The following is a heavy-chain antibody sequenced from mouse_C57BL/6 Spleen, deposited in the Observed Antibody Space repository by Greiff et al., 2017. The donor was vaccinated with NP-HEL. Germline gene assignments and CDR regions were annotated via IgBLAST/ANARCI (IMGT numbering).Heavy chain of an antibody. D-gene: IGHD1-1*01. Sequence: VQLQQPGAELVKPGASVKMSCKASGYTFTSYWITWVKQRPGQGLEWIGDIYPGSGSTNYNEKFKSKATLTVDTSSSTAYMQLSSLTSEDSAVYYCARDYGFPYYFDYWGQGTTLTVSS. V-gene: IGHV1-55*01. CDR2: IYPGSGST. J-gene: IGHJ2*01. CDR1: GYTFTSYW. CDR3: ARDYGFPYYFDY.